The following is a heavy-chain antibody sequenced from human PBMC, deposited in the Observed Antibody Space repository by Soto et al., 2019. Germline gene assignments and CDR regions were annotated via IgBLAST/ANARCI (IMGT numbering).Heavy chain of an antibody. Sequence: PSETLSLTCTASGDSVSSYYWSWIRQPPGKGLEWIGFIYYRGSTKYNPSLKSRVTISADTSKKQLSLRLTSVTAADTAVYYCARGGTVGATPLDSWGQGTLVTVSS. CDR2: IYYRGST. CDR3: ARGGTVGATPLDS. V-gene: IGHV4-59*02. CDR1: GDSVSSYY. D-gene: IGHD1-26*01. J-gene: IGHJ4*02.